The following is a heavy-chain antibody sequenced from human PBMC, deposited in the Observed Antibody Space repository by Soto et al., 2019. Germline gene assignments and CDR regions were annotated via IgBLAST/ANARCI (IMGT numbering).Heavy chain of an antibody. CDR2: INHSGST. J-gene: IGHJ4*02. D-gene: IGHD3-9*01. V-gene: IGHV4-34*01. Sequence: SETLSLTCAVYGGSFSGYYWSWIRQPPGKGLEWIGEINHSGSTNYNPSLKSRVTISVDTSKNQFSLKLSSVTAADTAVYYCARANYDILTGPYRSFDYWGQGNLVTVSS. CDR3: ARANYDILTGPYRSFDY. CDR1: GGSFSGYY.